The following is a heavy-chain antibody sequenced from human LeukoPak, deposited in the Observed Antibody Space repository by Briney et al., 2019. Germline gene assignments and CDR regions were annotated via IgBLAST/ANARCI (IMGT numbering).Heavy chain of an antibody. D-gene: IGHD2-2*01. V-gene: IGHV3-30*02. Sequence: GGSLRLSCAASGFTLSSYGMHWVRQAPGKGLEWVAFIRYDGSNKYYADSVRGRFTISRDNSKNTLYLQMNSLRAEDTAVYYCALDIVVVPAAAPSDYWGQGTLVTVSS. CDR2: IRYDGSNK. J-gene: IGHJ4*02. CDR3: ALDIVVVPAAAPSDY. CDR1: GFTLSSYG.